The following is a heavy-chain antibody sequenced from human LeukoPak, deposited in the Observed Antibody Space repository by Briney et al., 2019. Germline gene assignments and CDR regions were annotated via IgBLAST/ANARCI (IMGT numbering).Heavy chain of an antibody. Sequence: TLSLTCAVYGGSFSGYYWSWIRQPPGKGLEWIGYIYYSGSTYYNPSLKSRVTISVDTSKNQFSLKLSSVTAADTAVYYCARDSPYSSSWYFDYWGQGTLVTVSS. V-gene: IGHV4-34*09. CDR2: IYYSGST. CDR1: GGSFSGYY. J-gene: IGHJ4*02. D-gene: IGHD6-13*01. CDR3: ARDSPYSSSWYFDY.